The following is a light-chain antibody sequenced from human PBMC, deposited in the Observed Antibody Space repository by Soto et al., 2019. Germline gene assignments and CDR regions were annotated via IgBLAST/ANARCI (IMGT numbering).Light chain of an antibody. CDR2: DVS. V-gene: IGLV2-14*03. Sequence: QSVLTQPASVSGSPGQSITISCTGTSSDVGGYNSVSWYQHHPGKVPKLMIFDVSDRPSGVSSRFSGSKSGNTASLTISGLQAEDEADYYCSSYTTSSTPHYVFGPGTKVTVL. J-gene: IGLJ1*01. CDR1: SSDVGGYNS. CDR3: SSYTTSSTPHYV.